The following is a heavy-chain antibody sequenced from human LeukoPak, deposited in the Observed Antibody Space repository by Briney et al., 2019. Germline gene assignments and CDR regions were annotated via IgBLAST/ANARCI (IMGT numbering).Heavy chain of an antibody. CDR1: GFTFSSYA. Sequence: GGSLRLSCAASGFTFSSYAMTWVRQAPVKGVEWLSVVTDSGGNTYHADSVKGRFTISRDNSKNTVYLEMNSLRVEDTAVYYCAKGTVRSCSGPSCYPLDSWGQGTLVTVSS. CDR3: AKGTVRSCSGPSCYPLDS. J-gene: IGHJ4*02. D-gene: IGHD2-15*01. CDR2: VTDSGGNT. V-gene: IGHV3-23*01.